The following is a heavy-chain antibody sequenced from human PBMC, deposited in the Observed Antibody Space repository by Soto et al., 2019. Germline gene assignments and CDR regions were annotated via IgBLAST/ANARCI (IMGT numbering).Heavy chain of an antibody. J-gene: IGHJ4*02. D-gene: IGHD3-22*01. CDR3: ARGRGYYDRSGDNDY. Sequence: PSETLSLTCTVSGGSVSSSSYYWDWFRQPRGKGLEWIGSIYYSGSTYYNPSLKSRVTISVDTSKNQFSLKLSSVTAADTAVYYCARGRGYYDRSGDNDYWGQGTLVTVSS. V-gene: IGHV4-39*07. CDR1: GGSVSSSSYY. CDR2: IYYSGST.